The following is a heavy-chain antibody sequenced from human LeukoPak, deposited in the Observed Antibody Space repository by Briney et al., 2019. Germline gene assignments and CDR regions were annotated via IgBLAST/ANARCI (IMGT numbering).Heavy chain of an antibody. CDR1: GGTFSSYA. J-gene: IGHJ4*02. CDR2: IIPIFGTA. D-gene: IGHD4-17*01. Sequence: SVKVSCKASGGTFSSYAISWVRQAPGQGLEWMGGIIPIFGTANYAQKFQGRVTITAVESTSTAYMELSSLRSEDTAVYYCAITKHDYGDYYFDYWGQGTLVTVSS. V-gene: IGHV1-69*01. CDR3: AITKHDYGDYYFDY.